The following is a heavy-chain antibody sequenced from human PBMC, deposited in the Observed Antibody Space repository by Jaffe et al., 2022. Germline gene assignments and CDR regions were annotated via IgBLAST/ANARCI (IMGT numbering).Heavy chain of an antibody. D-gene: IGHD1-26*01. CDR3: ARGRWFSYGGAFDY. V-gene: IGHV4-34*01. CDR2: INHSGST. J-gene: IGHJ4*02. Sequence: QVQLQQWGAGLLKPSETLSLTCAVYGGSFSGYYWSWIRQPPGKGLEWIGEINHSGSTNYNPSLKSRVTISVDTSKNQFSLKLSSVTAADTAVYYCARGRWFSYGGAFDYWGQGTLVTVSS. CDR1: GGSFSGYY.